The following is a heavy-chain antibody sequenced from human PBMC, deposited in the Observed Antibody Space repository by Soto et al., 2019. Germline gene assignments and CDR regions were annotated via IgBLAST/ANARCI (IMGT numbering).Heavy chain of an antibody. J-gene: IGHJ5*02. CDR1: GFNFDNFW. CDR2: INIDGSST. CDR3: ARWTGTLLLNWLAP. V-gene: IGHV3-74*01. D-gene: IGHD1-7*01. Sequence: GGCLRLSCVASGFNFDNFWMHWVRQAPGKGLVWVSRINIDGSSTNYADSVKGRFTISRDNAKNTLYLHMNSLRVEDTAVYYCARWTGTLLLNWLAPWGQGSLVTVSS.